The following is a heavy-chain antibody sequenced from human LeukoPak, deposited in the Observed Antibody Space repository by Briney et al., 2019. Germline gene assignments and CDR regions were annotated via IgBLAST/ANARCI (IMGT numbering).Heavy chain of an antibody. J-gene: IGHJ4*02. CDR3: AKSIEGSSWYDY. CDR1: GFTFDDYA. D-gene: IGHD6-13*01. V-gene: IGHV3-9*01. CDR2: ISWNSGSI. Sequence: GRSLRLSCAASGFTFDDYAMHWVRQAPGKGLEWVSGISWNSGSIGYADSVKGRFTISRDNAKNSLYLQMNSLRAEDTALYYCAKSIEGSSWYDYWGQGTLVTVSS.